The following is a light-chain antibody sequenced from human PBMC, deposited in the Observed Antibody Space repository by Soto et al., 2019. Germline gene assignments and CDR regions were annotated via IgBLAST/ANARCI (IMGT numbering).Light chain of an antibody. CDR2: DAS. J-gene: IGKJ2*03. V-gene: IGKV1-9*01. Sequence: DIQLTQSPAFLSASVGDRITITCRASQGINNYSAWYQQEPGKPPNVLIFDASTLPSGVPSICSGSGSATEFPLTISRVQSEDFASYYCQQLKSYSYSFGQGTKVEIK. CDR3: QQLKSYSYS. CDR1: QGINNY.